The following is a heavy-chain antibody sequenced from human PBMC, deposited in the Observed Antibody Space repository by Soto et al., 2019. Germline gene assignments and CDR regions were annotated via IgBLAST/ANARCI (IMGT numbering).Heavy chain of an antibody. CDR1: GFNFKIYG. D-gene: IGHD2-21*01. CDR2: ISTLGTTI. Sequence: LRLSCSASGFNFKIYGMTWVRQAPGKGLDWISDISTLGTTIHYSDSVRDRFTISRDNPTNTVYLHLTSLRDEDTAVYYCARVAIMGLVNSPLLCFDLLGQGTLVTLSS. CDR3: ARVAIMGLVNSPLLCFDL. J-gene: IGHJ4*02. V-gene: IGHV3-48*03.